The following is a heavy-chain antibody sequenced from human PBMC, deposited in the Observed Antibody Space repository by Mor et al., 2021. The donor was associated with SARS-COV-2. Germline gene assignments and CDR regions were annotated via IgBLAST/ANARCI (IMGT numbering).Heavy chain of an antibody. D-gene: IGHD3-22*01. Sequence: WISGKNGNINTAQKFKDRVTMTTDTSTSTAYMELRSLRSDDTAVYYCVRTTRKNYYDSSGPGYRFDPWGQGTLVTVSS. CDR3: VRTTRKNYYDSSGPGYRFDP. CDR2: ISGKNGNI. V-gene: IGHV1-18*01. J-gene: IGHJ5*02.